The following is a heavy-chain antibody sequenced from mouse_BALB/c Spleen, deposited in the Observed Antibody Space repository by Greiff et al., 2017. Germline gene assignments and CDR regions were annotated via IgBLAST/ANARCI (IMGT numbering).Heavy chain of an antibody. D-gene: IGHD1-1*01. V-gene: IGHV3-6*02. CDR1: GYSITSGYY. J-gene: IGHJ2*01. CDR2: ISYDGSN. CDR3: ARSFITSPYFDY. Sequence: VQLQQSGPGLVKPSQSLSLTCSVTGYSITSGYYWNWIRQFPGNKLEWMGYISYDGSNNYNPSLKNRISITRDTSKNQFFLKLNSVTTEDTATYYCARSFITSPYFDYWGQGTTLTVSS.